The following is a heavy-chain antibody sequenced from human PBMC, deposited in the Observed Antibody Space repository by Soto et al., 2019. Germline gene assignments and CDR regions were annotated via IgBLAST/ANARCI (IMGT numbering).Heavy chain of an antibody. V-gene: IGHV3-9*01. J-gene: IGHJ4*02. CDR3: AKADEYSSSSPLDF. Sequence: GGSLRLSCAASGFTFDEYAMHWVRQAPGKGLEWVSGISWSSGSIAYADSVKGRFTISRDNAKNSLYLQMNSLRAEDTALYYCAKADEYSSSSPLDFWGQGTLVTVSS. CDR1: GFTFDEYA. D-gene: IGHD6-6*01. CDR2: ISWSSGSI.